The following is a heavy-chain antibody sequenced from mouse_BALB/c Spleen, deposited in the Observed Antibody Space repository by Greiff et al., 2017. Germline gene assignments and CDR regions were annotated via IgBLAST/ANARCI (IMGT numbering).Heavy chain of an antibody. CDR3: ARRGNYPDY. CDR1: GYSITSDYA. V-gene: IGHV3-2*02. D-gene: IGHD1-1*02. Sequence: EVQRVESGPGLVKPSQSLSLTCTVTGYSITSDYAWNWIRQFPGNKLEWMGYISYSGSTSYNPSLKSRISITRDTSKNQFFLQLNSVTTEDTATYYCARRGNYPDYWGQGTTLTVSS. CDR2: ISYSGST. J-gene: IGHJ2*01.